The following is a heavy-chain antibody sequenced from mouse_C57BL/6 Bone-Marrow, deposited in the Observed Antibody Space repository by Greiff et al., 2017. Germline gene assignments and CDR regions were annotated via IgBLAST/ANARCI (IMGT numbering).Heavy chain of an antibody. CDR3: ARPHYYGSRNWYFDV. Sequence: EVQLVESGGGLVQPGGSLKLSCAASGFTFSDYYMYWVRQTPEKRLEWDAYISNGGGSTYYPDTVKGRFTISRDNAKNTLYLQMSRLKSEDTAMYYCARPHYYGSRNWYFDVWGTGTTVTVSS. CDR1: GFTFSDYY. D-gene: IGHD1-1*01. V-gene: IGHV5-12*01. CDR2: ISNGGGST. J-gene: IGHJ1*03.